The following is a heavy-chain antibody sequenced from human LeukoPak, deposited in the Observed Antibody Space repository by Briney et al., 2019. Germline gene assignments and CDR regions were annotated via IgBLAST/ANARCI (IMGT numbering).Heavy chain of an antibody. D-gene: IGHD5-12*01. CDR1: GYTFTGYY. J-gene: IGHJ4*02. Sequence: ASVKVSCKASGYTFTGYYMHWVRQAPGQGLEWMGWINPNSGGTNYAQKFQGRVTMTRDTSISTAYMELSRLRSDDTAVYNCARGDSGYDYFDYWGQGTLVTVSS. V-gene: IGHV1-2*02. CDR2: INPNSGGT. CDR3: ARGDSGYDYFDY.